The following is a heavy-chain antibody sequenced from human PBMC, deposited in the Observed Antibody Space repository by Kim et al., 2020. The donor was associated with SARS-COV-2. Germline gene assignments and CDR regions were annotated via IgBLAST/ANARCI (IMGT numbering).Heavy chain of an antibody. D-gene: IGHD5-12*01. CDR3: ARATGRKYSGYDPLGWYRNILADNWFDP. Sequence: GGSLRLSCAASGFTFSSYWMHWVRQAPGKGLVWVSRINSDGSSTSYADSVKGRFTISRDNAKNTLYLQMNSLRAEDTAVYYCARATGRKYSGYDPLGWYRNILADNWFDPWGQGTLVTVSS. V-gene: IGHV3-74*01. CDR2: INSDGSST. CDR1: GFTFSSYW. J-gene: IGHJ5*02.